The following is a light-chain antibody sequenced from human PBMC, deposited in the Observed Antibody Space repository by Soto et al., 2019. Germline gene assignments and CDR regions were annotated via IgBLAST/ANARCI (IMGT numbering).Light chain of an antibody. CDR3: QQYLASPPWT. J-gene: IGKJ1*01. CDR1: QSVNSGY. V-gene: IGKV3-20*01. CDR2: GTS. Sequence: EVVLTQSTGTLSLSPGERAILSCRASQSVNSGYLAWYQQKPGQAPRLLIYGTSIRAAGIPDRFSCSGSGTDFTLTISRLEPEDFAVYSCQQYLASPPWTFGQGTKVE.